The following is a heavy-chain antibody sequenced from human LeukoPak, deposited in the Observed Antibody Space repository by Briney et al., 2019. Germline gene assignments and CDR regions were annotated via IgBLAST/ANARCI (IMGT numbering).Heavy chain of an antibody. CDR3: AKGAGGFSYYNWFDP. D-gene: IGHD5-18*01. V-gene: IGHV4-34*01. J-gene: IGHJ5*02. Sequence: SETLSLTCTVSGDSISSYYWSWIRQPPGKGLEWIGEINHSGSTNYNPSLKSRVTISVDTSKNQFSLKLASVTAADTAIYYCAKGAGGFSYYNWFDPWGQGTLVTVSS. CDR2: INHSGST. CDR1: GDSISSYY.